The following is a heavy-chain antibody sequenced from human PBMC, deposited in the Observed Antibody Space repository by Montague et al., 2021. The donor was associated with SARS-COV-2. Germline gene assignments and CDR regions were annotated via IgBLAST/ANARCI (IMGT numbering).Heavy chain of an antibody. CDR2: IYYSGST. D-gene: IGHD3-22*01. V-gene: IGHV4-31*03. Sequence: TLSLTCTVSGGSISSGGYYWSWIRQHQGKGLEWIGYIYYSGSTYYNPSLKSRVTISVDTSKNQFSLKLSSVTAANTAVYYCARVQGITMIVVVIGAFDXWGQGTMVTVSS. CDR3: ARVQGITMIVVVIGAFDX. J-gene: IGHJ3*02. CDR1: GGSISSGGYY.